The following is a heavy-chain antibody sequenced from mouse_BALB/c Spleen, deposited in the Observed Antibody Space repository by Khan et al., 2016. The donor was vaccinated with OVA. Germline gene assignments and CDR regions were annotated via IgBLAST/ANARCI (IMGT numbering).Heavy chain of an antibody. V-gene: IGHV1-31*01. CDR3: TRHGYVAWFTY. Sequence: VQLQQSGPELMKPGASVKISCKASGYSFTSYYIHWIMQSHGKSLEWIGYIDPFSGGXTYNQKFKGKATLTVDKSSSTAYIYFSNLTSEDSAVYYCTRHGYVAWFTYWGQGTLVTVSA. J-gene: IGHJ3*01. CDR1: GYSFTSYY. D-gene: IGHD2-2*01. CDR2: IDPFSGGX.